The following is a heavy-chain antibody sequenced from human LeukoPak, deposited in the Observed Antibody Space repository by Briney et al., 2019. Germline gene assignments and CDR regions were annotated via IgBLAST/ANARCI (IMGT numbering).Heavy chain of an antibody. CDR2: IWYDGSNK. CDR3: ARQDGMDV. CDR1: GFTFSSYG. V-gene: IGHV3-33*01. Sequence: PGRSLRLSCAASGFTFSSYGMHWVRQAPGKGLEWVAVIWYDGSNKYYADSVKGRFTISRDNSKNTLYLQMNSLRDEDTAVYYCARQDGMDVWGQGTTVTVSS. J-gene: IGHJ6*02.